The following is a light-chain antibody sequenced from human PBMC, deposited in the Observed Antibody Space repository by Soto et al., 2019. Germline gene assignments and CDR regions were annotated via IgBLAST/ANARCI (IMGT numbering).Light chain of an antibody. Sequence: DIRMNQSPATLSASVGDRVTITCRASQSISSWLAWYQQKPGKAPNVLIYDASSLESGIPSGFSGSGSETEFSLTISSLQPDDFAPYFCQQYNSYPWTFGQGTKVDI. V-gene: IGKV1-5*01. CDR2: DAS. J-gene: IGKJ1*01. CDR3: QQYNSYPWT. CDR1: QSISSW.